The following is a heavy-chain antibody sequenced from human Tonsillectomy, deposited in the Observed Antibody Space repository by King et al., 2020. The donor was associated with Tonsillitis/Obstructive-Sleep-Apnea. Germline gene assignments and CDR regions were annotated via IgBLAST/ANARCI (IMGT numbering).Heavy chain of an antibody. D-gene: IGHD5-18*01. CDR2: IRSKAYGGTT. Sequence: VQLVESGGGLVQPGRSLRLSCTASGFTFGDYAMSWVRQAPGKGLEWVGFIRSKAYGGTTEYAASVKGRFIISSDDSKSIAYLQMNSLKTEDTAVYYCTRPIQLWSANDYWGQGTLVTVSS. CDR1: GFTFGDYA. CDR3: TRPIQLWSANDY. J-gene: IGHJ4*02. V-gene: IGHV3-49*04.